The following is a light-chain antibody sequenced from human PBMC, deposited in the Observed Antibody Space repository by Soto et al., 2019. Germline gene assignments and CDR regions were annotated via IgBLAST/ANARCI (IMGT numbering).Light chain of an antibody. CDR3: QQYGSSQIT. J-gene: IGKJ5*01. V-gene: IGKV3-20*01. Sequence: EIVLTQSPGTLSLSPGERATLSCRASQSVSSSYSAWYQQKPGQAPRLLIYGASSRATGIPDRFSGSGSGTDFTLTISRLEPEDFAVYYCQQYGSSQITFGQGTRLEIK. CDR2: GAS. CDR1: QSVSSSY.